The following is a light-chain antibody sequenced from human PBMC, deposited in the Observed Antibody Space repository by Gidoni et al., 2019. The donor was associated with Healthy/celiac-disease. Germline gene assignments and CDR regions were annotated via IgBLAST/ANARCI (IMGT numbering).Light chain of an antibody. CDR1: SSNIGSNT. CDR3: AAWDDSLNGYV. Sequence: QSVLTPPTSASGTPGQGVTISCSGSSSNIGSNTVNWYQQLPGTAPKLLIYSNNQRPSGVPDRFSVSKSVTSASLAISGLQSEDEADYYCAAWDDSLNGYVFGTGTKVTVL. CDR2: SNN. J-gene: IGLJ1*01. V-gene: IGLV1-44*01.